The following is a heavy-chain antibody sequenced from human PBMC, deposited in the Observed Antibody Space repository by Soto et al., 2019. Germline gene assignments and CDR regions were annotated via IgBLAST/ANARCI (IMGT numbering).Heavy chain of an antibody. J-gene: IGHJ4*02. CDR3: VKGRNWASGSDY. CDR1: GFTFSNFA. V-gene: IGHV3-23*01. D-gene: IGHD7-27*01. Sequence: LRLSCAASGFTFSNFAMSWVRQAPGKGLEWVSAIGGSSGITYYADSVKGRFTISRDNAKNLLYLQMSSLTVEDTAVYYCVKGRNWASGSDYRGQGTLVTVSS. CDR2: IGGSSGIT.